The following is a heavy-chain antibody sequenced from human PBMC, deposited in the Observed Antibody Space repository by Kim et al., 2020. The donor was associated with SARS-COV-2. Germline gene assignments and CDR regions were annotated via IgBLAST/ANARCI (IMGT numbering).Heavy chain of an antibody. Sequence: GGSLRLSCAASGFTSSNYAMSWVRQAPGKGLEWVSTISGSGIDTRYLDSVKGRFTLSRDNSKSMLYLQMNSLRAEDTALYYCAKELDNNGWYNFVDYWGRGTLVTVSS. J-gene: IGHJ4*02. CDR2: ISGSGIDT. CDR3: AKELDNNGWYNFVDY. D-gene: IGHD1-1*01. V-gene: IGHV3-23*01. CDR1: GFTSSNYA.